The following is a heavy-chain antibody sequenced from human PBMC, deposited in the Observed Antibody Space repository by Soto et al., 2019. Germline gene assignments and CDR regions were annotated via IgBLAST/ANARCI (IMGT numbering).Heavy chain of an antibody. J-gene: IGHJ4*02. CDR1: GGSIGSSSYY. CDR2: IYYSGST. D-gene: IGHD6-19*01. CDR3: ARILRVDDTVFDY. V-gene: IGHV4-39*01. Sequence: SETLSLTCTVSGGSIGSSSYYWGWIRQPPGKGLEWIGSIYYSGSTYYNPSLKSRVTISVDTSKNQFSLKLSSVTAADTAVYYCARILRVDDTVFDYWGQGTLVTVSS.